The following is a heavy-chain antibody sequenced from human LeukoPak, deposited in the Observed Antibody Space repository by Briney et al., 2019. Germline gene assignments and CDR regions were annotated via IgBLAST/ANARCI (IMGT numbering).Heavy chain of an antibody. J-gene: IGHJ3*02. D-gene: IGHD6-13*01. V-gene: IGHV4-34*01. Sequence: SETLSLTCAVYGGSFSGYYWSWIRQPPGKGLEWIGEINHSGSTNYNPSLKSRVTISVDTSKNQFSLKLSSVTAADTAVYYCARGLLGPAAAGTGDAFDIWGQGTMVTVSS. CDR2: INHSGST. CDR3: ARGLLGPAAAGTGDAFDI. CDR1: GGSFSGYY.